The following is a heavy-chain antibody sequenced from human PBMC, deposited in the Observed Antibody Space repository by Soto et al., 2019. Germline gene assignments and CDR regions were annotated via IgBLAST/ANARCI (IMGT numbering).Heavy chain of an antibody. CDR2: INHSGST. Sequence: SETLSLTCAVYGGPFSGYHWSCIRQPPGKGLEWIGEINHSGSTNYNPSLKGRVTISLDTSKKQFSLKLTSVTAADTAVYYCARGLVGHSYDLPGMDVWGQGTTVTVSS. J-gene: IGHJ6*02. V-gene: IGHV4-34*01. D-gene: IGHD3-16*01. CDR1: GGPFSGYH. CDR3: ARGLVGHSYDLPGMDV.